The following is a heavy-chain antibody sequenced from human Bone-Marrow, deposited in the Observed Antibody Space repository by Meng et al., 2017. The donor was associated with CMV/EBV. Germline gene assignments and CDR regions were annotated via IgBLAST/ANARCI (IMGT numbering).Heavy chain of an antibody. Sequence: GESLKISCAASGFIFNKYAVAWVRQAPGKGLEWVSSISGSEGSIYYADSAKGRFTISRDNSKKTLYLEMSSLRVDDTAVYYCAKGGDTSIVTRWFDSWGQGTLVTGSS. V-gene: IGHV3-23*01. CDR3: AKGGDTSIVTRWFDS. CDR1: GFIFNKYA. D-gene: IGHD5-18*01. CDR2: ISGSEGSI. J-gene: IGHJ5*01.